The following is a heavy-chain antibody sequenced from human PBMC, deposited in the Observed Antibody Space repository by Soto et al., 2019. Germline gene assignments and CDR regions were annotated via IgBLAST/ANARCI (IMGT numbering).Heavy chain of an antibody. D-gene: IGHD2-8*01. V-gene: IGHV3-15*01. Sequence: EVQLVESGEGLVEPGGSLRLSGAASGITFSKAWMNWVREAPGKGLEYIGRIRSKTDGGTTEYAAPVEGRFTVSRDDSKNTLYLQMSGLKTEDTAVYYCTTTRRGTNVLDNWGQGTLVSVSS. J-gene: IGHJ3*02. CDR1: GITFSKAW. CDR3: TTTRRGTNVLDN. CDR2: IRSKTDGGTT.